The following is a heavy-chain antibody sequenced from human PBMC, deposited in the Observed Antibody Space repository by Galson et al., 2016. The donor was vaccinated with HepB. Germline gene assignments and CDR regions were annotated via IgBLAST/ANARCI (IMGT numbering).Heavy chain of an antibody. CDR1: GFTFSDLG. Sequence: LRLSCAASGFTFSDLGMRWVRQAPGKGLEWVSSISDSGDKTFYADSVKGRFTVSRDNSKNTLFLHMTSLRADDTALYYCLSTTLTTTLGGQGTLVIVSA. D-gene: IGHD4-17*01. CDR3: LSTTLTTTL. J-gene: IGHJ4*02. CDR2: ISDSGDKT. V-gene: IGHV3-23*01.